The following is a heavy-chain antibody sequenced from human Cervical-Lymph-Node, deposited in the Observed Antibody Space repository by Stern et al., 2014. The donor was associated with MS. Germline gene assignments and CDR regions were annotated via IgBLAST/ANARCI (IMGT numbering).Heavy chain of an antibody. D-gene: IGHD5-12*01. J-gene: IGHJ4*02. CDR1: GFTFSNAW. CDR2: IKSKNDGGTI. Sequence: EVQLVESGGGLVKPGGSLRLSCAASGFTFSNAWMSWVRQAPGKGLEWVGRIKSKNDGGTIDDAAPGIGRFTISRDDSKSTLYLQMNSLKSEDTAVYYCTTNILGGQETLVPVSS. CDR3: TTNIL. V-gene: IGHV3-15*01.